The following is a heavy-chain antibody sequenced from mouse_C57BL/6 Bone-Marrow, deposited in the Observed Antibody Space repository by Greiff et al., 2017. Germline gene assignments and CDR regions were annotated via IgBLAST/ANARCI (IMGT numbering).Heavy chain of an antibody. CDR2: VYPYNGGT. J-gene: IGHJ4*01. V-gene: IGHV1-36*01. D-gene: IGHD1-1*01. CDR1: GFTFTDYY. Sequence: VQLKESGPVLVKPGPSVKISCKASGFTFTDYYMHWVKQSHGKSLEWIGLVYPYNGGTSYNQKFKGKATLTVDTSSSTAYMELNSLTSEDSAVYYCASHYYCSFYYAMDYWGQGTSVTVSS. CDR3: ASHYYCSFYYAMDY.